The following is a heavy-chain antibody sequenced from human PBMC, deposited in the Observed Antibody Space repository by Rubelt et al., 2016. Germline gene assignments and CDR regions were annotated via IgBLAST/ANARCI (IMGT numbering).Heavy chain of an antibody. J-gene: IGHJ4*02. CDR3: AGDYGSYY. CDR1: GYTFTSYG. D-gene: IGHD4-17*01. V-gene: IGHV1-69*04. Sequence: QVQLVQSGAEVKKPGASVKVSCKASGYTFTSYGISWVRQAPGQGLEWMGRIIPILGIANYAQKFQGRGTITADKSTITAYMELSSLRSEDTAVYYCAGDYGSYYWGQGTLVTVSS. CDR2: IIPILGIA.